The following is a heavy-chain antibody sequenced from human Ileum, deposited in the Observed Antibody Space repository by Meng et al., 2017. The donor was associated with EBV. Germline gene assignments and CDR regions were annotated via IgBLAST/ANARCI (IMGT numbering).Heavy chain of an antibody. Sequence: QVQLQESGPGLVKPSQTLSLTCAVSGGPINGGNYYWSWIRQPPGKGLEWIGYIYYSGNTYYNPSLKSRVTISVDTSKNQFSLNLNSVTAADTAVYYCARDGGGGSGSYYRWCESWGQGTLVTVSS. D-gene: IGHD3-10*01. V-gene: IGHV4-30-4*01. CDR2: IYYSGNT. CDR3: ARDGGGGSGSYYRWCES. J-gene: IGHJ5*01. CDR1: GGPINGGNYY.